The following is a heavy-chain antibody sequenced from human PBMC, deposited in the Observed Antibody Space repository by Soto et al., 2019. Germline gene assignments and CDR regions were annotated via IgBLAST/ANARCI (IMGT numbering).Heavy chain of an antibody. CDR2: VYNSGST. Sequence: SETLSLTCTVSGGPISSNYWTWIRQPPGKGLEWIGYVYNSGSTNYNPSLKSRVTISEDTSKSQFSLKVNSMTAADTAVYYCARYRREAVAGYTLDNWGQGILVTVSS. V-gene: IGHV4-59*01. D-gene: IGHD6-13*01. CDR3: ARYRREAVAGYTLDN. J-gene: IGHJ4*02. CDR1: GGPISSNY.